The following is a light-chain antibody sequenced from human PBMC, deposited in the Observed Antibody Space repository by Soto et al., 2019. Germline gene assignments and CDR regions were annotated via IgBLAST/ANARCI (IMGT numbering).Light chain of an antibody. CDR1: QSLRSNF. V-gene: IGKV3-20*01. Sequence: EIMWMPKQRKRAVSGRKVALGSRTISQSLRSNFLAWYQQKPGQAPRLLIYDASSRAAGIPDRFSGSGSGTDFTLTITRLEPEDFAVYHCQQYDGSPRTFGQGTKVDIK. J-gene: IGKJ1*01. CDR2: DAS. CDR3: QQYDGSPRT.